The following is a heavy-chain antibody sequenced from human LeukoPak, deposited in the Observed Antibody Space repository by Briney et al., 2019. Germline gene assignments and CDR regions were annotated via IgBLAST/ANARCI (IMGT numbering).Heavy chain of an antibody. J-gene: IGHJ3*02. CDR2: IYDSGST. CDR3: ARRTDNYAFDI. CDR1: GGSISSYY. Sequence: SETLSLTCTVSGGSISSYYWSWIRQPAGKGLEWIGYIYDSGSTNYNPSLKSRVAISMDTSKNQISLKLSSVTAADTAVYYCARRTDNYAFDIWGQGAMVTVSS. V-gene: IGHV4-59*01. D-gene: IGHD5-24*01.